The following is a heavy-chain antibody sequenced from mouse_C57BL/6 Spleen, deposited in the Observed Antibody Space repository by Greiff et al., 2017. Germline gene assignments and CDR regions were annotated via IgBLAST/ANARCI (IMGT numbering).Heavy chain of an antibody. CDR1: GYTFTSYW. V-gene: IGHV1-64*01. D-gene: IGHD2-4*01. J-gene: IGHJ3*01. Sequence: VQLQQPGAELVKPGASVKLSCKASGYTFTSYWMHWVKQRPGQGLEWIGMIHPNSGSTHYNEKFKSKATLTVDKSSSTAYMQLSSLTSEDSALYCCARWDYDYYGLDYWGQGALGTVSA. CDR2: IHPNSGST. CDR3: ARWDYDYYGLDY.